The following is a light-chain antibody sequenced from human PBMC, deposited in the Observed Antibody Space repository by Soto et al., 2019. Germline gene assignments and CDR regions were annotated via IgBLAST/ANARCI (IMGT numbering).Light chain of an antibody. CDR1: QSINRW. J-gene: IGKJ1*01. CDR2: NVA. Sequence: DLQIGQASCRLSASDGGRVTIPCLTCQSINRWLAWYQQKPGRDPTLLIYNVASLESGVPSRCSGSIAWREFTLTNISRVPDDFAADYCRLHDSHPWTFGQGTKVDIK. CDR3: RLHDSHPWT. V-gene: IGKV1-5*03.